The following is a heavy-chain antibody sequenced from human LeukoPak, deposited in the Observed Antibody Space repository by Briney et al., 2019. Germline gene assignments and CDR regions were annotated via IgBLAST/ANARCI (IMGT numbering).Heavy chain of an antibody. CDR2: IKQDGSEK. D-gene: IGHD6-19*01. J-gene: IGHJ5*02. CDR3: ARDLGYSSGWYGNWFDP. V-gene: IGHV3-7*01. CDR1: GFTFSSYW. Sequence: GGSLRLSCAASGFTFSSYWMNWVRQAPGKGLEWVANIKQDGSEKYYVDSVKGRFTISRDNAKNSLYLQMNSLRAEDTAVYYCARDLGYSSGWYGNWFDPWGQGTLVTVSS.